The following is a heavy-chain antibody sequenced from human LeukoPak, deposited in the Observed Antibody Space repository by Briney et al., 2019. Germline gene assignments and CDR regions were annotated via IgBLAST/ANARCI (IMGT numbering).Heavy chain of an antibody. D-gene: IGHD5-24*01. CDR2: MHYRGTT. Sequence: TSETLSLTCTVSGVSISSSNNFWGWIRQPPGKGLEWIGSMHYRGTTYYIPSLKSRVTISVDTSKNQLSLKLSSVTAADTAVYYCARHEEEDGYNAKTFDFWGQGTLVTVSS. J-gene: IGHJ4*02. V-gene: IGHV4-39*01. CDR3: ARHEEEDGYNAKTFDF. CDR1: GVSISSSNNF.